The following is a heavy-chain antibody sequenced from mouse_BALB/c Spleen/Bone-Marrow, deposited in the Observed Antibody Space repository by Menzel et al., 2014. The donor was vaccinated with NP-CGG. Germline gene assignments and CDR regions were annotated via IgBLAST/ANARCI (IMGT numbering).Heavy chain of an antibody. CDR1: GFTFSSFG. V-gene: IGHV5-17*02. D-gene: IGHD2-2*01. CDR3: ARSPYGYDGRDY. J-gene: IGHJ4*01. CDR2: ISSGSSTI. Sequence: VMLVESGGGLVQPGGSRKLSCAASGFTFSSFGMHWVRQAPEKGLEWVAYISSGSSTIYYADTVKGRFTISRDNPKNTLFLQMTSLRSEDTAMYYCARSPYGYDGRDYWGQGTSVTVSS.